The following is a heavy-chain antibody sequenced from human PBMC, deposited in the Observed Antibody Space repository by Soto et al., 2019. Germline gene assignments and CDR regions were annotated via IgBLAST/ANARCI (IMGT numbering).Heavy chain of an antibody. V-gene: IGHV3-74*01. Sequence: PGGSLRLSCVASGFTFSSYWMHWVRQAPGKGLVWVSRINGDGSITRYADSVKGRFTVSRDNTKNTLYVQMSSLRAEDTAVYYCGGSNRRSRVAHWGQGALVTVSS. CDR3: GGSNRRSRVAH. CDR1: GFTFSSYW. J-gene: IGHJ4*02. CDR2: INGDGSIT. D-gene: IGHD3-10*01.